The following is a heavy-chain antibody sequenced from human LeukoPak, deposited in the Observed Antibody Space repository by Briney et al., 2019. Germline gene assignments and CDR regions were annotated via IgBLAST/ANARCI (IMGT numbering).Heavy chain of an antibody. CDR1: GFTFSSSW. J-gene: IGHJ6*04. CDR2: ITRDGSST. Sequence: GGSLRLSCAASGFTFSSSWMHWVRQAPGKGLVWVSRITRDGSSTTYADSVKGRFTTSRDNAKNTLYLKMDSLRDDDTAVYYCARDPGYESWSPFWGGMDVWGNGTTVIVSS. CDR3: ARDPGYESWSPFWGGMDV. D-gene: IGHD3-16*01. V-gene: IGHV3-74*01.